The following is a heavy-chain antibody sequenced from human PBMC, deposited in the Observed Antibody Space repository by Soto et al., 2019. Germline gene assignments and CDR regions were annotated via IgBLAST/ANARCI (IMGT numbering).Heavy chain of an antibody. CDR3: DGAVAVPADFVY. V-gene: IGHV1-3*05. CDR2: INAGNGNT. Sequence: QVQLVQSGAEEKKPGASVKVSCKASGYTFTGYAMHWVRQAPGQRLEWMGWINAGNGNTKYSQKFQGRVTITRDTSASTPYMELSSLRAEDTAVYYCDGAVAVPADFVYWGHGTLVTVSS. D-gene: IGHD6-19*01. CDR1: GYTFTGYA. J-gene: IGHJ4*01.